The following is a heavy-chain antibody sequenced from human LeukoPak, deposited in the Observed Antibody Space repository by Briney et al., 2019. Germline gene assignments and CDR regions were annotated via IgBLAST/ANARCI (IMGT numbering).Heavy chain of an antibody. J-gene: IGHJ4*02. CDR3: ARSGVAENDY. CDR1: GGTFSSYA. D-gene: IGHD3-10*01. V-gene: IGHV1-69*13. CDR2: IIPIFGTA. Sequence: ASVKVSCKASGGTFSSYAISWVRQAPGQGLEWMGGIIPIFGTANYAQKFQGRVTITADESTGTAYMELSSLRSEDTAVYYCARSGVAENDYWGQGTLVTVSS.